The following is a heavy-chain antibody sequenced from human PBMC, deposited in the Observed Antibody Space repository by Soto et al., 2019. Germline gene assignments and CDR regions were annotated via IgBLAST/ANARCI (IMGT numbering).Heavy chain of an antibody. J-gene: IGHJ2*01. D-gene: IGHD2-2*01. V-gene: IGHV3-72*01. CDR2: TRNKANSYIT. CDR3: ARGYCSRTSCYLFYFDL. Sequence: EVQLVESGGGLVQPGGSLRLSCAASGFTFSDHHMDWVRQAPGKGLEWVGRTRNKANSYITEYAASVKGRFTISRDDSKSSLYLQMNSLETDDTAVYYCARGYCSRTSCYLFYFDLWGRGTLVTVSS. CDR1: GFTFSDHH.